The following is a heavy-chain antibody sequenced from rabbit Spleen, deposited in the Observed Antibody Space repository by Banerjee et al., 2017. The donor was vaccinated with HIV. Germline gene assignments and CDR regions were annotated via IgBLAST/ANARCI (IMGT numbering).Heavy chain of an antibody. Sequence: QTLEESGGDMVKPGASLTLTCTASGFSFSSTYYMCWVRQAPGKGLEWIACIDIGSSGFTYFATWAKGRFTCSKTSSTTVTLQMTRLTAADTATYFCARDSGSSFSIYGMDLWGQGTLFTVS. D-gene: IGHD8-1*01. CDR2: IDIGSSGFT. J-gene: IGHJ6*01. CDR3: ARDSGSSFSIYGMDL. CDR1: GFSFSSTYY. V-gene: IGHV1S40*01.